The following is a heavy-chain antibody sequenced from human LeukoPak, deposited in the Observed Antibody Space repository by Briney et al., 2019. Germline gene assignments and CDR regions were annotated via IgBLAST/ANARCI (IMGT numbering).Heavy chain of an antibody. J-gene: IGHJ4*02. CDR1: GFIFSTYA. D-gene: IGHD2-2*01. V-gene: IGHV3-23*01. CDR3: AKDFGMPPETFDY. Sequence: GGSLRLSCAASGFIFSTYAMSWVRQAPGKGLEWVSAISGSGGSTYYADSVKGRFTISRDNSKNTLYLQMNSLRAEDTAVYYCAKDFGMPPETFDYWGQGTLVTVSS. CDR2: ISGSGGST.